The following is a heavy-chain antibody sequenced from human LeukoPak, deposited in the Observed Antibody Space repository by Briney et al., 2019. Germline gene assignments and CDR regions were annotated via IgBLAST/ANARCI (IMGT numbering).Heavy chain of an antibody. CDR2: IYHSGST. CDR3: ARILAVAGSFDY. CDR1: GGSISSSNW. V-gene: IGHV4-4*02. J-gene: IGHJ4*02. D-gene: IGHD6-19*01. Sequence: SETLSLTCTVSGGSISSSNWWSWVRQPPGKGLEWIGEIYHSGSTNYNPSLKSRVTISVDKSKNQFSLKLSSVTAADTAVYYCARILAVAGSFDYWGQGTLVTVSS.